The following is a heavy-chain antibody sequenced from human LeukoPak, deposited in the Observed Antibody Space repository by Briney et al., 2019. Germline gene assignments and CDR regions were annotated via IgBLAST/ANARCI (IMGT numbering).Heavy chain of an antibody. V-gene: IGHV3-20*04. D-gene: IGHD2-15*01. J-gene: IGHJ4*02. CDR3: ARDFCSAGSCYPDN. CDR1: GFTFDDYG. Sequence: GGSLRLSCAASGFTFDDYGMSWVRQAPGKGLEWVSGINWNGGSTGYADSVKGRFTISRDNAKNSLYLQMNSLRVEDTAVYYCARDFCSAGSCYPDNWGQGTLVTVSS. CDR2: INWNGGST.